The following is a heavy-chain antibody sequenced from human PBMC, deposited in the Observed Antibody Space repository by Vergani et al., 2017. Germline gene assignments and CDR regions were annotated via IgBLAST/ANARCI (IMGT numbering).Heavy chain of an antibody. D-gene: IGHD6-19*01. Sequence: QVQLVQSGAEVKKPGSSVKVSCKASGGTFSSNAISWVRQAPGQGLEWMGGIIPIFGTANYAQKFQGRVTITADESTSTAYMELSSLRSEDTAVYYCASVYSSGWYGGLGYWGQGTLVTVSS. V-gene: IGHV1-69*01. J-gene: IGHJ4*02. CDR3: ASVYSSGWYGGLGY. CDR1: GGTFSSNA. CDR2: IIPIFGTA.